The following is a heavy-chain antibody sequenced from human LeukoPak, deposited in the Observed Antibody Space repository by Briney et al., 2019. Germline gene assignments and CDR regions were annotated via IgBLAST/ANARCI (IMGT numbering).Heavy chain of an antibody. CDR2: IIPIFGTA. CDR3: AREGYCSGGSC. J-gene: IGHJ4*02. D-gene: IGHD2-15*01. CDR1: GGTFSSYA. V-gene: IGHV1-69*05. Sequence: ASVKVSCKASGGTFSSYAISWVRQAPGQGLEWMGGIIPIFGTANYAQKFQGRVTMTTDTSTSTAYMELRSLRSDDTAVYYCAREGYCSGGSCWGQGTLVTVSS.